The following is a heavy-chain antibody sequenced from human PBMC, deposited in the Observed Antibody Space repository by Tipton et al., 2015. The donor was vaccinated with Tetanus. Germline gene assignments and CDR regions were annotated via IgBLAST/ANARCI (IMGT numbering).Heavy chain of an antibody. V-gene: IGHV4-39*01. CDR1: GGSMSSSSYF. CDR3: ARHTSNWKALGFDP. D-gene: IGHD1-20*01. J-gene: IGHJ5*02. CDR2: IYYTGNT. Sequence: TLSLTCTVSGGSMSSSSYFWAWIRQPPGKGLEWIRSIYYTGNTYYSSSLKSRVTISVDTPKNQFSLKLTSVTAADTSVYYCARHTSNWKALGFDPWGQGTLVTVSS.